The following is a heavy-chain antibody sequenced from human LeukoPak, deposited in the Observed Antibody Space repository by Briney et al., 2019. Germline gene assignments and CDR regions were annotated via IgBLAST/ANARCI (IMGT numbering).Heavy chain of an antibody. V-gene: IGHV3-23*01. CDR2: ISGSGGST. CDR1: GFTFSSYA. CDR3: AGSYSSGWYGDY. Sequence: GGSLRLSCAASGFTFSSYAMSWVRQAPGKGLEWVSAISGSGGSTYYADSVKGRFTISRDNPKNTLYLQMNSLRAEDTAVYYCAGSYSSGWYGDYWGQGTLVTVSS. D-gene: IGHD6-19*01. J-gene: IGHJ4*02.